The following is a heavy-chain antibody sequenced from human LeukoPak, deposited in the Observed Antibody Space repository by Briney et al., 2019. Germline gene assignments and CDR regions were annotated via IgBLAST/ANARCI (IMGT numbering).Heavy chain of an antibody. CDR1: GFTFSSYG. J-gene: IGHJ4*02. D-gene: IGHD3-3*01. Sequence: PGGSLRPSCAASGFTFSSYGMHWVRQAPGKGLEWVAVISYDGSNKYYADSVKGRFTISRDNSKNTLYLQMNSLRAEDTAVYYCAKDGGPYFDYWGQGTLVTVSS. V-gene: IGHV3-30*18. CDR2: ISYDGSNK. CDR3: AKDGGPYFDY.